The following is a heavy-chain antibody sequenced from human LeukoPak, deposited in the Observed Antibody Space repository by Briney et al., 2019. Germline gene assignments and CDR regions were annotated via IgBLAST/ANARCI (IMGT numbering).Heavy chain of an antibody. CDR3: ARGRLRNYYGSGSYSAYYYYYYMDV. CDR2: INPNSGGT. V-gene: IGHV1-2*02. Sequence: ASVKVSCKASGCTFTGYYMHWVRQAPGQGLEWMGWINPNSGGTNYAQKFQGRVTMTRDTSISTAYMELSRLRSDDTAVYYCARGRLRNYYGSGSYSAYYYYYYMDVWGKGTTVTISS. CDR1: GCTFTGYY. D-gene: IGHD3-10*01. J-gene: IGHJ6*03.